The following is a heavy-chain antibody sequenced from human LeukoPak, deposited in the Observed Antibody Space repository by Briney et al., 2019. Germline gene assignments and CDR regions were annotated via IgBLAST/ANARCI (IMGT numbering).Heavy chain of an antibody. Sequence: GASVKVSCKASGYTFTGYYMHWVRQAPGQGLEWMGWINPNSGGTNCAQKFQGRVTMTRDTSISTAYMELSRLRSDDTAVYYCARHSSTSCYFCFDYWGQGTLVTVSS. CDR3: ARHSSTSCYFCFDY. CDR2: INPNSGGT. CDR1: GYTFTGYY. V-gene: IGHV1-2*02. J-gene: IGHJ4*02. D-gene: IGHD2-2*01.